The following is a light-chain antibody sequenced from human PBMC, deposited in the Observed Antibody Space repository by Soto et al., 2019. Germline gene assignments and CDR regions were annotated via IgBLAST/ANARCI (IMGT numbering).Light chain of an antibody. CDR1: SSNIGAGYD. V-gene: IGLV1-40*01. CDR3: QSYDSSLTGSV. CDR2: GYN. J-gene: IGLJ2*01. Sequence: QSVLTQPPSVSGAPGQRVTISCTGSSSNIGAGYDVYWYQQLPGTAPTLLIYGYNNRPSGVPDRFSGSKSGTSASLAITGVQVEDEADYYCQSYDSSLTGSVFGGGTKLTVL.